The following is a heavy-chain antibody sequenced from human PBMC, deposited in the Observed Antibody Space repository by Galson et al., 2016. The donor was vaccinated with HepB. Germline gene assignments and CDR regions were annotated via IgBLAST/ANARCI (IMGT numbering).Heavy chain of an antibody. CDR3: ARLKMNAA. V-gene: IGHV3-48*03. D-gene: IGHD2-8*01. CDR2: ISNSGDIV. CDR1: GFTFRGYE. J-gene: IGHJ5*02. Sequence: SLRLSCAASGFTFRGYEMHWVRQAPGKGLEWVSYISNSGDIVYYSDSVKGRFTILRENAKNSLFLQMNNLRAEDTAVYYCARLKMNAAWGQGTLVKVSS.